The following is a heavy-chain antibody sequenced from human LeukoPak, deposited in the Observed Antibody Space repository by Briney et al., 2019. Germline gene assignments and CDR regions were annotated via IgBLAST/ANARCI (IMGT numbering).Heavy chain of an antibody. Sequence: PSETLSLTCSVSGGSITSYYLSWIRQPAGKGLEWIGRIYSGTTTYNPSLKSRVTMSLDTSKNQFSLKLSSVTAADTAVYYCARGPNYYDSSGYYGLGGLYYYYYMDVWGKWTTVTVSS. D-gene: IGHD3-22*01. J-gene: IGHJ6*03. CDR2: IYSGTT. V-gene: IGHV4-4*07. CDR3: ARGPNYYDSSGYYGLGGLYYYYYMDV. CDR1: GGSITSYY.